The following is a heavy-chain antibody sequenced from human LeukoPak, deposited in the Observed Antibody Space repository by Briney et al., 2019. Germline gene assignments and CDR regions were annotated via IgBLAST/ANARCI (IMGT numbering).Heavy chain of an antibody. CDR3: ARITRRGGFDY. Sequence: GSLRLSCAASGFTFNNYAMHWVRQAPGKGPEYVSAISSNVGSTYYANPVKDRFTISRDNSKNTLYLQMGSLRAEDMAVYYCARITRRGGFDYWGQGTLVTVSS. D-gene: IGHD3-10*01. CDR1: GFTFNNYA. J-gene: IGHJ4*02. CDR2: ISSNVGST. V-gene: IGHV3-64*01.